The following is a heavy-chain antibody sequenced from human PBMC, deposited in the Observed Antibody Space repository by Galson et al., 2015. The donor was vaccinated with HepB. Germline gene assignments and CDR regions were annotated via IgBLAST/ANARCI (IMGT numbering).Heavy chain of an antibody. CDR1: GGSISSGSYY. J-gene: IGHJ6*03. CDR3: ARVLVVATRDYYYCYMDV. D-gene: IGHD2-15*01. V-gene: IGHV4-61*10. CDR2: IYFSGST. Sequence: SETLSLTCTVSGGSISSGSYYWSWIRQPAGKGLEWIGRIYFSGSTNYNPSLKSRVTMSVDTSKNQFSVKLSSVTAADTAVYYCARVLVVATRDYYYCYMDVWGNGTTVTVSS.